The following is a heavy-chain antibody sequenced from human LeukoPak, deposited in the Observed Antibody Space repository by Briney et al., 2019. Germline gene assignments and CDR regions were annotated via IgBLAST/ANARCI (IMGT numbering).Heavy chain of an antibody. CDR2: ISGSGGST. D-gene: IGHD3-9*01. J-gene: IGHJ4*02. V-gene: IGHV3-23*01. Sequence: PGGSLRLSRAASGFTFSSYAMNWVRQAPGKGLEWVSGISGSGGSTYYADSMKGRFTISRDNSKNTLYLEMNSLRVEDTAVYYCAKGKDTAYYYAAWGFDYWGQGTLVTVSS. CDR3: AKGKDTAYYYAAWGFDY. CDR1: GFTFSSYA.